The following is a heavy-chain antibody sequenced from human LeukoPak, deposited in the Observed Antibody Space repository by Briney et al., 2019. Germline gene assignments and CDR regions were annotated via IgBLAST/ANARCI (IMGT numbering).Heavy chain of an antibody. CDR2: IYYSGNT. J-gene: IGHJ4*02. CDR3: ARYYCSSTICSHFDY. Sequence: SETLSLTCTVSGGSISGYYWSWIRQPPGKVLEWIGYIYYSGNTNYNPSLKSRVTISVDTSKNQFSLKLSSVTAADTAVYYCARYYCSSTICSHFDYWGQGTLVTVSS. V-gene: IGHV4-59*01. D-gene: IGHD2-2*01. CDR1: GGSISGYY.